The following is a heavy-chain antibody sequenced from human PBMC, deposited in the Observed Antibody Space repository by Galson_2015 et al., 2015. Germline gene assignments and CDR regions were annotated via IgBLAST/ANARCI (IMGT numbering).Heavy chain of an antibody. D-gene: IGHD2-2*01. V-gene: IGHV3-53*01. J-gene: IGHJ3*02. CDR1: GFTVSSNY. CDR2: IYSGGST. Sequence: SLRLSCAASGFTVSSNYMSWVRQAPGKGLEWVSVIYSGGSTYYADSVKGRFTISRDNSKNTLYLQMNSLRAEDTAVYYCARDRVGYCRSTSCYGGLDAFDIWGQGTMVTVSS. CDR3: ARDRVGYCRSTSCYGGLDAFDI.